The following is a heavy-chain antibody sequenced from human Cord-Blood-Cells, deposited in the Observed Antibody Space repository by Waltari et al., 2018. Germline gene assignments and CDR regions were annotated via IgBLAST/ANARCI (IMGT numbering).Heavy chain of an antibody. D-gene: IGHD1-7*01. CDR2: IIPIFGTA. CDR3: ASSRYNWNSYNWFDP. CDR1: GGPFSSHA. J-gene: IGHJ5*02. Sequence: QVQLVQSGAEVKKPGSSVKVSCKASGGPFSSHAISWLRQAPGQGLEWMGGIIPIFGTANYAQKFQGRVTITADESTSTAYMELSSLRSEDTAVYYCASSRYNWNSYNWFDPWGQGTLVTVSS. V-gene: IGHV1-69*12.